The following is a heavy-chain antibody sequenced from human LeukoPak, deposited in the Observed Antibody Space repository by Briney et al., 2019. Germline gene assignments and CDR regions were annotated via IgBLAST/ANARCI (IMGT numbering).Heavy chain of an antibody. CDR3: AIGVSYYYDNSGHPGWYFDL. V-gene: IGHV3-13*01. D-gene: IGHD3-22*01. CDR1: GFTFNYYD. CDR2: IRTTGDT. J-gene: IGHJ2*01. Sequence: PGVSLRLSCAVSGFTFNYYDMHWVRQAPGKRLEWVSAIRTTGDTHYPDSVKGRFAMSREDAKNSVHLQMNTLRAGDTAVYYCAIGVSYYYDNSGHPGWYFDLWGRGTLVTVSS.